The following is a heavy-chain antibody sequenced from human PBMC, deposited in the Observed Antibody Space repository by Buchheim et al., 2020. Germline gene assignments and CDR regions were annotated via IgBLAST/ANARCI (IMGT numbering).Heavy chain of an antibody. CDR2: IIPILGIA. CDR1: GGTFSSYA. D-gene: IGHD6-19*01. V-gene: IGHV1-69*04. J-gene: IGHJ6*02. Sequence: QVQLVQSGAEVKKPGSSVKVSCKASGGTFSSYAISWVRQAPGQGLEWMGRIIPILGIANYAQKFQGRVTITADKSTSTAYMELSSLRSEDTAVYYCASSRQNRVGWYGDYYYYYGMDVWGQGTT. CDR3: ASSRQNRVGWYGDYYYYYGMDV.